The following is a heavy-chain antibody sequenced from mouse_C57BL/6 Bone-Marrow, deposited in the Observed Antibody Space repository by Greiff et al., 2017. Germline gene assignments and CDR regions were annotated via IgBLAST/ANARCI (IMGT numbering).Heavy chain of an antibody. Sequence: VQLKESVAELVRPGASVKLSCTASGFNIKNNYMHWVKQRPEQGLEWIGRIDPANGNTKYAPKFQGKATITADASSNTAYLQLSSLTSEDTAIYDCARSGGSRLYYYAMDYWGQGTSVTVSS. CDR3: ARSGGSRLYYYAMDY. CDR1: GFNIKNNY. CDR2: IDPANGNT. D-gene: IGHD1-1*01. J-gene: IGHJ4*01. V-gene: IGHV14-3*01.